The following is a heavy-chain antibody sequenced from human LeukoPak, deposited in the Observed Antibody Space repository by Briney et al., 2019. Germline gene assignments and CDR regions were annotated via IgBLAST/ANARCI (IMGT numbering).Heavy chain of an antibody. Sequence: SETLSLTCTVSGGSIIGSTYYWGWIRQPPGKGLEWIGSAFYSGDTYYKSSLKSRVTISVDTSKNQFSLKLGSVTAADTAVYYCGRLRGAMTTVTSNFDSWGQGALVTVSS. CDR1: GGSIIGSTYY. V-gene: IGHV4-39*01. D-gene: IGHD4-17*01. J-gene: IGHJ4*02. CDR2: AFYSGDT. CDR3: GRLRGAMTTVTSNFDS.